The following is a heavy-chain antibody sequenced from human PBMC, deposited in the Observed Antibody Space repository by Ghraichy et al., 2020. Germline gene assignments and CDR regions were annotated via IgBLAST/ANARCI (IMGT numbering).Heavy chain of an antibody. D-gene: IGHD2-21*01. Sequence: SETLSLTCTVSGGSISSSSYYWGWIRQPPGKGLEWIGSIYYSGSTYYNPSLKSRVTISVDTSKNQFSLKLSSVTAADTAVYYCALSNGDGENYYYYGMDVWGQGTTVTVSS. CDR1: GGSISSSSYY. CDR2: IYYSGST. V-gene: IGHV4-39*01. J-gene: IGHJ6*02. CDR3: ALSNGDGENYYYYGMDV.